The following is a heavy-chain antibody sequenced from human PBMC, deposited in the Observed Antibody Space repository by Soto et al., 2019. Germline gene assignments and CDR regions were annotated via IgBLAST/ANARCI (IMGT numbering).Heavy chain of an antibody. V-gene: IGHV1-24*01. J-gene: IGHJ5*02. Sequence: VQLVQSGAEVKKPGASVKVSCKVSGYTLTELSMHWVRQAPGKGLEWMGGFDPEDGETIYAQKFQGRVTMTEDTSTDTGYMELSSLRSEDTAVYYCATDSLGSGSYSNGGTEGFDPWGQGTLVTVSS. D-gene: IGHD3-10*01. CDR3: ATDSLGSGSYSNGGTEGFDP. CDR2: FDPEDGET. CDR1: GYTLTELS.